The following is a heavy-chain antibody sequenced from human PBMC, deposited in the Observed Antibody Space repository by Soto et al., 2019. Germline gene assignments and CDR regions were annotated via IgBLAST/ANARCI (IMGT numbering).Heavy chain of an antibody. D-gene: IGHD3-22*01. CDR1: GGTFSSDA. CDR3: ARARREIVVVRVISGAFDI. J-gene: IGHJ3*02. Sequence: SVKVSCKASGGTFSSDAISWVRQAPGQGLEWMGGIIPIFGTANYAQKFQGRVTITADESTSTAYMELSSLRSEDTAVYYCARARREIVVVRVISGAFDIWGQGTMVTVSS. V-gene: IGHV1-69*13. CDR2: IIPIFGTA.